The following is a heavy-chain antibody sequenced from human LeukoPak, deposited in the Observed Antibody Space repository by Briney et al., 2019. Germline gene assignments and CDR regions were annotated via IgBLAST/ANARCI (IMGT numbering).Heavy chain of an antibody. CDR2: IQQNGSEK. CDR1: GFTFSNAW. V-gene: IGHV3-7*01. CDR3: AREREAGRWLRFGFYFDS. J-gene: IGHJ4*02. D-gene: IGHD5-12*01. Sequence: PGGSLRLSCAASGFTFSNAWMSWVCQAPGKGLEWVANIQQNGSEKYYVDSVKGRFTISRDNAKNSLYLQMNSLRAEDTAVYYCAREREAGRWLRFGFYFDSWGQGTLITVSS.